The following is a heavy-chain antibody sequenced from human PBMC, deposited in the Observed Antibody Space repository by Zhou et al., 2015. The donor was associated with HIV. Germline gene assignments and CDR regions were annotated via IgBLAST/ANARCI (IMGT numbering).Heavy chain of an antibody. D-gene: IGHD4-23*01. Sequence: EVQLLESGGGLAQPGGSLRLSCAASGFTFNTYTMNWVRQAPGKGLEWVSVISDSGTLYADSVKGRFTISRDSSKNTLYLQMNSLRAEDTAVYYCAKGGKNSPWGYYYYMDVWGKGTTVTVSS. CDR2: ISDSGT. J-gene: IGHJ6*03. V-gene: IGHV3-23*01. CDR1: GFTFNTYT. CDR3: AKGGKNSPWGYYYYMDV.